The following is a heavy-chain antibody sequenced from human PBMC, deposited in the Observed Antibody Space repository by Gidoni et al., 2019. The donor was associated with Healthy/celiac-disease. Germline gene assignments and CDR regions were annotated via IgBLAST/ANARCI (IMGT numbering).Heavy chain of an antibody. J-gene: IGHJ4*02. CDR2: ISSSSSYI. CDR1: GFTFSSYS. V-gene: IGHV3-21*01. D-gene: IGHD6-6*01. Sequence: EVQLVESGGGLVKPGGSLRLSCAASGFTFSSYSMNWVRQAPGKGLEWVSSISSSSSYIYYADLVKGRFTISRDNAKNSLYLQMNSLRAEDTAVYYCARAPGAARSTYFDYWGQGTLVTVSS. CDR3: ARAPGAARSTYFDY.